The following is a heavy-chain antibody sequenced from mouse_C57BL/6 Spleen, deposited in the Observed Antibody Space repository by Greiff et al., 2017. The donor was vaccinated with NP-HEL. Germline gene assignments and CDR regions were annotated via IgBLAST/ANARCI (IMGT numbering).Heavy chain of an antibody. CDR1: GYTFTSYT. J-gene: IGHJ3*01. Sequence: QVQLQQSGAELARPGASVKMSCKASGYTFTSYTMHWVKQRPGQGLEWIGYINPSSGYTKYNQKFKDKATLTADKSSSTAYMQLSSLTSEDSAVYYCARGVLRSDYYAMDYWGQGTLVTVSA. D-gene: IGHD1-1*01. V-gene: IGHV1-4*01. CDR2: INPSSGYT. CDR3: ARGVLRSDYYAMDY.